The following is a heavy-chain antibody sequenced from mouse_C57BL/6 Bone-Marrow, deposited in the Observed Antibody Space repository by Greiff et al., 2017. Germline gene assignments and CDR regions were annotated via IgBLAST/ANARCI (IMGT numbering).Heavy chain of an antibody. CDR2: ISSGSSTI. CDR1: GFTFSAYG. D-gene: IGHD1-1*01. J-gene: IGHJ4*01. Sequence: EVKLMESGGGLVKPGGSLKLSCAASGFTFSAYGMHWVRQAPEKGLEWVAYISSGSSTIYYADTVKGRFTISRDNAKNTLFLQMTSLRSEDTAMYYCARELRDAMDYWGQGTSVTVSS. V-gene: IGHV5-17*01. CDR3: ARELRDAMDY.